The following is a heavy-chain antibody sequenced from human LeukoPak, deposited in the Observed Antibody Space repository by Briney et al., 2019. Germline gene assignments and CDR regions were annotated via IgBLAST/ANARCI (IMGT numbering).Heavy chain of an antibody. Sequence: GGSLRLSCAASGFTFSSYSMNWVRQAPGKGLEWVSSISSSSSYIYYADSVKGRFTISRDNAKNSLYLQMNSLRAEDTAVYYCARGRGGYAEMDWFDPWGQGTLVTVSS. CDR1: GFTFSSYS. V-gene: IGHV3-21*01. D-gene: IGHD3-10*01. CDR3: ARGRGGYAEMDWFDP. CDR2: ISSSSSYI. J-gene: IGHJ5*02.